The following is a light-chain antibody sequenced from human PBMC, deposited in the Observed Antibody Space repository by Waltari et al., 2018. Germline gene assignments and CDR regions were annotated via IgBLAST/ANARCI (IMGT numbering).Light chain of an antibody. CDR2: DNS. V-gene: IGLV1-40*01. Sequence: WYQQRPGTAPKLLIDDNSNRPSGVPDRFSGSNSGTSASLAITGLQAEDEADYYCQSYDSSLSRVFGTGTKVIVL. J-gene: IGLJ1*01. CDR3: QSYDSSLSRV.